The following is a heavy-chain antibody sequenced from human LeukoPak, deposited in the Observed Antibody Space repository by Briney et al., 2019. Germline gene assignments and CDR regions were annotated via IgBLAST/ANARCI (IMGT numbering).Heavy chain of an antibody. Sequence: PSETLSLTCTVSGGSISSYYWSWIRQPPGKGLEWIGYIYYSGSTNYNPSLKSRVTISVDTSKNQFSLKLSSVTAADTAVYYCAGVGNYGQYYFDYWGQGTLVTVSS. CDR2: IYYSGST. V-gene: IGHV4-59*01. CDR1: GGSISSYY. J-gene: IGHJ4*02. CDR3: AGVGNYGQYYFDY. D-gene: IGHD4-17*01.